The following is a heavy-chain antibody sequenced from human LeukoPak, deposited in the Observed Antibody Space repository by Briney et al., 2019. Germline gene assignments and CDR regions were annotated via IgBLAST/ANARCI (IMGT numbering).Heavy chain of an antibody. J-gene: IGHJ4*02. V-gene: IGHV4-4*07. Sequence: SETLSLTCTVSGGSIINYYWTWIRQPAGKGLEWIGRIFATGSTNCNPSLKSRVTLSVDTSKHQFSLKLSSVTAADTAVYYCARGQLVLDYWGQGTLVTVSS. D-gene: IGHD6-6*01. CDR3: ARGQLVLDY. CDR2: IFATGST. CDR1: GGSIINYY.